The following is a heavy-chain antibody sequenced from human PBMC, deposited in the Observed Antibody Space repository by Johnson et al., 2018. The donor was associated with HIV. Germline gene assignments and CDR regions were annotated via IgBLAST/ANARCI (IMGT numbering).Heavy chain of an antibody. CDR2: ISWNSGSV. CDR1: GFTFDDYA. J-gene: IGHJ3*02. V-gene: IGHV3-9*01. D-gene: IGHD6-13*01. CDR3: ARGIAAAPLWAFDI. Sequence: VQLVESGGGVVQPGRSLRLSCAASGFTFDDYAMHWVRQAPGKGLEWVSGISWNSGSVDYADSVKGRFTISRDNSKNTLYLQMNSLRAEDTAVYYCARGIAAAPLWAFDIWGQGTMVTVSS.